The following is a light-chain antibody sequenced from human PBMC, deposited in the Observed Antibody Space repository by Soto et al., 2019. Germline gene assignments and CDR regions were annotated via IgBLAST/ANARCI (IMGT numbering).Light chain of an antibody. CDR3: QQYGSSRT. CDR2: GAS. V-gene: IGKV3-20*01. J-gene: IGKJ1*01. CDR1: ESVSTN. Sequence: EIVMTQSPATLSLSPGERATLSCRASESVSTNLAWYQQKAGQAPRLLIYGASSRATGIPDRFSGSGSGTDFTLTISRLEPEDFAVYYCQQYGSSRTFGQGTKVE.